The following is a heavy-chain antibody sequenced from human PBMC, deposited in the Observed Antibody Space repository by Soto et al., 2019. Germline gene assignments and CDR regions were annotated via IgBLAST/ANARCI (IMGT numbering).Heavy chain of an antibody. CDR3: ARASGDWSGYYTEDWFDP. D-gene: IGHD3-3*01. CDR2: IIPILGIA. Sequence: GASVKVSCKASGGTFSSYTISWVRQAPGQGLEWMGRIIPILGIANYAQKFQGRVTITADKSTSTAYMELSSLRSEDTAVYYCARASGDWSGYYTEDWFDPWGQGTLVTVSS. J-gene: IGHJ5*02. V-gene: IGHV1-69*02. CDR1: GGTFSSYT.